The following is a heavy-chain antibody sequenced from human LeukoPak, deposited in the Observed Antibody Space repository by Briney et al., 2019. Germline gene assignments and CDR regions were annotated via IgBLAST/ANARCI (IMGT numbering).Heavy chain of an antibody. CDR3: ARLGGWAYRVYLQEAFDY. CDR2: ISPYHGNT. D-gene: IGHD5/OR15-5a*01. CDR1: GYTFTNFV. Sequence: ASVKVSCKASGYTFTNFVISWVRQAPGQGLEWMGWISPYHGNTNYAKKVHGRVTMSTDTATSTVYMELRRLRTDDPVVYYCARLGGWAYRVYLQEAFDYWGQGTLVTVSS. V-gene: IGHV1-18*01. J-gene: IGHJ4*02.